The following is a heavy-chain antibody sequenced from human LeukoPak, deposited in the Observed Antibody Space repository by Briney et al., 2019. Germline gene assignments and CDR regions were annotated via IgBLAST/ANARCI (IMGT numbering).Heavy chain of an antibody. J-gene: IGHJ4*02. CDR3: ARASFWSGYPLDY. V-gene: IGHV3-21*01. CDR1: GFTFSSYS. CDR2: ISSSSSYI. Sequence: PGGSLRLSCAASGFTFSSYSMNWVRQAPGKGLEWVSSISSSSSYIYYADSVKGRFTISRDNAKNSLYLQMNSLRAEDTAVYYCARASFWSGYPLDYWGQGTLVTVAS. D-gene: IGHD3-3*01.